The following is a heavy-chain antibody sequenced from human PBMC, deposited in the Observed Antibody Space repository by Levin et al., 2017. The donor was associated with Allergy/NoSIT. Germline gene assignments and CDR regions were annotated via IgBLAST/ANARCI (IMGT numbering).Heavy chain of an antibody. J-gene: IGHJ6*02. CDR1: GGTFSSYA. CDR3: AKIDIVVVPAAMRTPYYGMDV. V-gene: IGHV1-69*13. CDR2: IIPIFGTA. D-gene: IGHD2-2*01. Sequence: SVKVSCKASGGTFSSYAISWVRQAPGQGLEWMGGIIPIFGTANYAQKFQGRVTITADESTSTAYMELSSLRSEDTAVYYCAKIDIVVVPAAMRTPYYGMDVWGQGTTVTVSS.